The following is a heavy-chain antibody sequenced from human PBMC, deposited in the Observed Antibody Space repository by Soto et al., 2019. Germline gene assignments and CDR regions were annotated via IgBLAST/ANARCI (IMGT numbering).Heavy chain of an antibody. Sequence: QVQLGQSGAEVKKPGASVKVSCKASGYTFTSYGVSWVRQAPGQGLEWMGWISGYNGNTNYAQKLQGRVTMTTDTSTSTPYMELRSLRSDGTAVYYCARAGKYFYGSGSPDYYGMDVWGQGITVTVSS. CDR2: ISGYNGNT. CDR1: GYTFTSYG. J-gene: IGHJ6*02. D-gene: IGHD3-10*01. V-gene: IGHV1-18*04. CDR3: ARAGKYFYGSGSPDYYGMDV.